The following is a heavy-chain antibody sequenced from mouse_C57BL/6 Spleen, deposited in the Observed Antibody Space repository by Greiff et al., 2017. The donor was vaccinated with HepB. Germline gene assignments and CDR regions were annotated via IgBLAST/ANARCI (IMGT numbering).Heavy chain of an antibody. CDR3: ARHLKGAMDY. CDR1: GFTFSDYG. V-gene: IGHV5-17*01. CDR2: ISSGSSTI. J-gene: IGHJ4*01. Sequence: EVNLVESGGGLVKPGGSLKLSCAASGFTFSDYGMHWVRQAPEKGLEWVAYISSGSSTIYYADTVKGRFTISRDNAKNTLFLQMTSLRSEDTAMYYCARHLKGAMDYWGQGTSVTVSS.